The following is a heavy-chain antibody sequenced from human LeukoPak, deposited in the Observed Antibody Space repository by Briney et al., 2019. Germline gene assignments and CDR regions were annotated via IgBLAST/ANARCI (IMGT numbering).Heavy chain of an antibody. D-gene: IGHD6-13*01. V-gene: IGHV1-69*05. J-gene: IGHJ6*03. CDR1: GGTFSSYA. Sequence: SVKDSCKASGGTFSSYAISWVRQAPGQGLEWMGGIIPIFGTANYAQKFQGRVTITTDESTSTAYMELSSLRSEDTAVYYCARGGSAEQLVHGEYYYYYMDVWGKGTTVTVSS. CDR2: IIPIFGTA. CDR3: ARGGSAEQLVHGEYYYYYMDV.